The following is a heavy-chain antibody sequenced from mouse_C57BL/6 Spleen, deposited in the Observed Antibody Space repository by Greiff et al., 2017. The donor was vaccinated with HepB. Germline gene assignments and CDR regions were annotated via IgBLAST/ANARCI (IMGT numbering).Heavy chain of an antibody. CDR3: ARDYYGSSLYFDY. D-gene: IGHD1-1*01. J-gene: IGHJ2*01. CDR2: IYPGDGDT. V-gene: IGHV1-82*01. CDR1: GYAFSSSW. Sequence: VQLQQSGPELVKPGASVKISCKASGYAFSSSWMNWVKQRPGKGLEWIGRIYPGDGDTNYNGKFKGKATLTAHKSSSTAYMQLSSLTSEDSAVYFCARDYYGSSLYFDYWGQGTTLTVSS.